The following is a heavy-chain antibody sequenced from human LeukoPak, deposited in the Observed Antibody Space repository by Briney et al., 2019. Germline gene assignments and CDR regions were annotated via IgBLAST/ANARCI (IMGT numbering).Heavy chain of an antibody. CDR1: GFTFNSYA. D-gene: IGHD6-19*01. CDR3: GKTTTGYSSGRYPGWPVDY. CDR2: IFGSGGSA. J-gene: IGHJ4*02. Sequence: GGSLRLSCAASGFTFNSYAMYWVRQAPGKGLEWVSGIFGSGGSAHYADSVKGRFTISRDNSKNTVYLQMDGLRVEDTAVYYCGKTTTGYSSGRYPGWPVDYWGQGTLVTVSS. V-gene: IGHV3-23*01.